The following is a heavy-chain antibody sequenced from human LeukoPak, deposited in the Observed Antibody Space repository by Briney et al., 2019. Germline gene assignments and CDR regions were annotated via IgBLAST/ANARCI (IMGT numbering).Heavy chain of an antibody. CDR2: ISAYNGNT. CDR1: GYTFTSYG. J-gene: IGHJ6*02. D-gene: IGHD6-6*01. Sequence: ASVKVSCKASGYTFTSYGISWVRQAPGQGLEWMGWISAYNGNTNYAQKLQGRVTMTTDTSTSTAYMELRSLRSDDTAVYYCARDGPRSSSSNYYYYYGMDVWGQGTTVTVSS. CDR3: ARDGPRSSSSNYYYYYGMDV. V-gene: IGHV1-18*01.